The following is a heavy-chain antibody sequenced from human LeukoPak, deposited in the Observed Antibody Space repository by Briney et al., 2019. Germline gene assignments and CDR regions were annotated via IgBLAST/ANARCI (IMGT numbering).Heavy chain of an antibody. D-gene: IGHD4-17*01. V-gene: IGHV4-31*03. J-gene: IGHJ4*02. CDR2: IYYSGST. Sequence: SQTLSLTCTVSGGSISSGGYYWSWIRQHPGKGLEWIGYIYYSGSTYYNPSLKSRVTISVDTSKNQFSLKLSSVTAADTAVYYCANELSYGDYSHSFAENWGQGTLVTVSS. CDR3: ANELSYGDYSHSFAEN. CDR1: GGSISSGGYY.